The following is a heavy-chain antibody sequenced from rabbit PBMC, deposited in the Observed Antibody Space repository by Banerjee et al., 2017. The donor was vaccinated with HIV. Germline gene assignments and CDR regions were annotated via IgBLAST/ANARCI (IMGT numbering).Heavy chain of an antibody. J-gene: IGHJ4*01. CDR1: GFSFSSSYW. D-gene: IGHD1-1*01. CDR2: IDAGSSGST. V-gene: IGHV1S40*01. CDR3: ARAHASSGVSVHTL. Sequence: QSLEESGGDLVKPGASLTLTCTASGFSFSSSYWICWVRQAPGKGLEWIACIDAGSSGSTYYASWAKGRFTISKTSSTTVTLQMTSLTAADTATYFCARAHASSGVSVHTLWGPGTLVTVS.